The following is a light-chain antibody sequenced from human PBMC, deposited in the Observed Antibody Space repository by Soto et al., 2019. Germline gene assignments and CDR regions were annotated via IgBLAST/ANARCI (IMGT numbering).Light chain of an antibody. CDR3: QQYDNLPFT. Sequence: DIQTNQSPSSLSASVGDRVSITCQASQDISHYLNWYQQKPGKAPTLLIYDASNLETGVPSRFSGGGSGTDFTFTISSLQPEDIATYYCQQYDNLPFTFGGGTKVDI. CDR2: DAS. V-gene: IGKV1-33*01. J-gene: IGKJ4*01. CDR1: QDISHY.